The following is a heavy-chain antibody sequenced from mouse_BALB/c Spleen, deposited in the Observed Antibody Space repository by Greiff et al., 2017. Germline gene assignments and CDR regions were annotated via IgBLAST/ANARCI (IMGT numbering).Heavy chain of an antibody. V-gene: IGHV5-6-4*01. D-gene: IGHD2-14*01. CDR1: GFTFSSYT. Sequence: EVKLVESGGGLVKPGGSLKLSCAASGFTFSSYTMSWVRQTPEKRLEWVATISSGGSYTYYPDSVKGRFTISRDNAKNTLYLQMSSLKSEDTAMYYCTRDGGYDGYWYLDVWGAGTTVTVSS. CDR2: ISSGGSYT. CDR3: TRDGGYDGYWYLDV. J-gene: IGHJ1*01.